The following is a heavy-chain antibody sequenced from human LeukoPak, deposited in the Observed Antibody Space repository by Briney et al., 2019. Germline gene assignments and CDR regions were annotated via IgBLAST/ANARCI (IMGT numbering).Heavy chain of an antibody. CDR3: ARQGLSYFDY. V-gene: IGHV3-30-3*01. J-gene: IGHJ4*02. Sequence: PGESLRPSYAASAFHFSSYAMHWVRQAPGKGLEWVAVISYDGSNKYYADSVKGRFTISRDNSKNTLYLQMNSLRAEDTAVYYCARQGLSYFDYWGQGTLVTVSS. CDR2: ISYDGSNK. CDR1: AFHFSSYA.